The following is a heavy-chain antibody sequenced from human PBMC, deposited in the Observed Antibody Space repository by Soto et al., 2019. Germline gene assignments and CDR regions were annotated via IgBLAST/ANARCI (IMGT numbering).Heavy chain of an antibody. CDR1: GGTFSSYA. D-gene: IGHD5-18*01. V-gene: IGHV1-69*01. CDR2: IIPIFGTA. CDR3: ARRAVDTAMVTGPYYYYGMDV. J-gene: IGHJ6*02. Sequence: QVQLVQSGAEVKKPGSSVKVSCKASGGTFSSYAISWVRQAPGQGLEWMGGIIPIFGTANYAQKFQGRVTITADESTSTAYTELSRLRSEDTAVYYCARRAVDTAMVTGPYYYYGMDVWGQGTTVTVSS.